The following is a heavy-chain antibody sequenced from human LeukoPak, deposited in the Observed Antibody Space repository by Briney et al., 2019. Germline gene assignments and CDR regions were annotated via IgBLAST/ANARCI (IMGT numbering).Heavy chain of an antibody. CDR3: ARATSRNVISSGWSYDY. CDR1: GGSFSGYY. D-gene: IGHD6-19*01. V-gene: IGHV4-34*01. Sequence: SETLSLTCAVYGGSFSGYYWSWIRQPPGKGLEWIGEINHSGSTNYNPSLKSRVTISVDTSKNQFSLKLSSVTAADTAVYYCARATSRNVISSGWSYDYWGQGTLVTVSS. CDR2: INHSGST. J-gene: IGHJ4*02.